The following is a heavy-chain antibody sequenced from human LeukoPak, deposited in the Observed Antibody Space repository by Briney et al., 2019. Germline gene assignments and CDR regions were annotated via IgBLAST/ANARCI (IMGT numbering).Heavy chain of an antibody. V-gene: IGHV4-34*01. J-gene: IGHJ3*02. CDR2: INHSGST. CDR1: GGSFSSYY. Sequence: SETLSLTCAVYGGSFSSYYWSWIRQPPGKGLEWIGEINHSGSTNYNPSLKSRVTISVDTSKNQFSLKLSSVTAADTAVYYCARGRSVAADAFDIWGQGTMVTVSS. CDR3: ARGRSVAADAFDI.